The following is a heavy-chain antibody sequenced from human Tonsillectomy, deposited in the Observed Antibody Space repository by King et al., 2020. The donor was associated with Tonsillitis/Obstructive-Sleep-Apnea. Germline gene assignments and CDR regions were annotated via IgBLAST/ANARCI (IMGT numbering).Heavy chain of an antibody. CDR3: ARGPATMYLYYMDV. V-gene: IGHV3-30*04. Sequence: VQLVESGGGVVQSGRSLRLSCAASGFIFSTYVMHWVRQAPGKGLEWVALISFDGITKYYADSVKGRFTVSRDNSKHALYLHMNTLRTEDTAVYYCARGPATMYLYYMDVWGKGTTVTVSS. CDR2: ISFDGITK. D-gene: IGHD3-10*02. CDR1: GFIFSTYV. J-gene: IGHJ6*03.